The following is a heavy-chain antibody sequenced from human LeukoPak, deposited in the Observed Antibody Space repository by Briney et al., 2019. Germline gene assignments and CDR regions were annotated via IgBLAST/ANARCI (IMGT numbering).Heavy chain of an antibody. V-gene: IGHV4-61*02. D-gene: IGHD2-15*01. Sequence: SQTLSLTCTVSGGSVSSSSYYWSWVRQPAGKGLEWIGLIYMSGSTNYNPSLKSRVTISVDTSKNQFSLQLSSLTAADTAVYYCAGGYSSGWTAGLDFWGQGTLVTVSS. CDR3: AGGYSSGWTAGLDF. J-gene: IGHJ4*02. CDR2: IYMSGST. CDR1: GGSVSSSSYY.